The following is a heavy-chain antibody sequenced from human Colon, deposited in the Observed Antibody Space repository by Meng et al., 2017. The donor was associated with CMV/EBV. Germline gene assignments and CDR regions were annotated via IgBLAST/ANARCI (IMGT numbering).Heavy chain of an antibody. D-gene: IGHD3-9*01. CDR1: GFTFSSYS. CDR2: IKSKTDGGTT. J-gene: IGHJ4*02. CDR3: TTDKTSYYDILTGAIGFDY. Sequence: GESLKISCAASGFTFSSYSMNWVRQAPGKGLEWVGRIKSKTDGGTTDYAAPVKGRFTISRDDSKNTLYLQMNSLKTEDTAVYYCTTDKTSYYDILTGAIGFDYWGQGTLVTVSS. V-gene: IGHV3-15*01.